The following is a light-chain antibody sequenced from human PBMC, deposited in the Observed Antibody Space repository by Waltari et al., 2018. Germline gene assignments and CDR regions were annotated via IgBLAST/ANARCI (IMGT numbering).Light chain of an antibody. CDR3: QQAYSTTWT. Sequence: EIQMTHTPSSLSASAGDRVTITCRASQYINRYVNWYHQSPGKAPKILINCASTLQSGVPSRFTGSGSGTEFTLTINSLQPEDFGTYYCQQAYSTTWTFGQGTRVEMK. CDR2: CAS. V-gene: IGKV1-39*01. CDR1: QYINRY. J-gene: IGKJ1*01.